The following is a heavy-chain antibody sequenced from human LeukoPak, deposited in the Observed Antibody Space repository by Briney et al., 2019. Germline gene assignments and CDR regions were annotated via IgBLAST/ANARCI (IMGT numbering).Heavy chain of an antibody. CDR1: GYTFIGYY. Sequence: ASVMVSCKASGYTFIGYYMHWVRQAPGQGLEWMGWINSNSGGTNYAQSSQGRVTMTRDTSISTAYMELSRLTSDDTAVYYCARGGYTGYDGLDPNYWGQGTLVTVSS. CDR2: INSNSGGT. J-gene: IGHJ4*02. V-gene: IGHV1-2*02. CDR3: ARGGYTGYDGLDPNY. D-gene: IGHD5-12*01.